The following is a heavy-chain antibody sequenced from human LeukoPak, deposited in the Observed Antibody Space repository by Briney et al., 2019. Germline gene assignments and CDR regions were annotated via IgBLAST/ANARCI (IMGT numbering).Heavy chain of an antibody. Sequence: PGGSLRLSCTASGFAFSSYAMAWVRQAPGKGLEWLSYISSSSKINYADSVKGRFTISRDNAKNSLYLQMISLRDEDTAVYYCARSANPGVHDFAPWGKGTLVTVSS. J-gene: IGHJ5*02. CDR3: ARSANPGVHDFAP. CDR1: GFAFSSYA. D-gene: IGHD6-6*01. CDR2: ISSSSKI. V-gene: IGHV3-48*02.